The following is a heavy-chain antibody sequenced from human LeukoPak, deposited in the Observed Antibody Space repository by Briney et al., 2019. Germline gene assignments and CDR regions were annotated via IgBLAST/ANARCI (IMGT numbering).Heavy chain of an antibody. V-gene: IGHV4-30-2*01. J-gene: IGHJ6*02. D-gene: IGHD1-26*01. Sequence: SQTLSLTCAVSGGSISSGGYSWSWIRQPPGKGLEWIGYIYHSGSTYYNPSLKSRVTISVDRSENQFSLKLSSVTAADTAVYYCARDGSIRGYYYGMDVWGQGTTVTVSS. CDR1: GGSISSGGYS. CDR2: IYHSGST. CDR3: ARDGSIRGYYYGMDV.